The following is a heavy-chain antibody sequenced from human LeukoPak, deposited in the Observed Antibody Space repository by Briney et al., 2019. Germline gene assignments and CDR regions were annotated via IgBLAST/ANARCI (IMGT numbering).Heavy chain of an antibody. V-gene: IGHV1-69*04. Sequence: SVKVSCKASGGTFSSYTISWVRQAPGQGLEWMGRTIPILGIANYAQKFQGRVTITADKSTSTAYMELSSLRSEDTAVYYCARESFPAASDYWGQGTLVTVSS. D-gene: IGHD2-2*01. CDR2: TIPILGIA. CDR3: ARESFPAASDY. J-gene: IGHJ4*02. CDR1: GGTFSSYT.